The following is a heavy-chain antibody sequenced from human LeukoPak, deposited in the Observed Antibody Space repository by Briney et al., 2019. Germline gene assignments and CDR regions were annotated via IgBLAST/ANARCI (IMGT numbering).Heavy chain of an antibody. CDR3: ARGYYYGSGSYYIGASSFDY. J-gene: IGHJ4*02. CDR1: GFTFSSYA. CDR2: ISYDGSNK. D-gene: IGHD3-10*01. Sequence: GRSLRLSCAASGFTFSSYAMHWVRQAPGKGLEWVAVISYDGSNKYYADSVKGRFTISRDNAKNSLYLQMNSLRAEDTAVYYCARGYYYGSGSYYIGASSFDYWGQGTLVTVSS. V-gene: IGHV3-30-3*01.